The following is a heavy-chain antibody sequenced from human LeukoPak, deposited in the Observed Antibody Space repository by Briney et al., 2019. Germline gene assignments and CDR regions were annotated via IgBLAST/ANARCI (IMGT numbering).Heavy chain of an antibody. V-gene: IGHV4-59*11. CDR3: ARSSTGCWNFDL. D-gene: IGHD6-19*01. J-gene: IGHJ2*01. Sequence: TSETLSLTCTVSGVSISSHYWSWIRQPSGKGLEWIGYIYFTGSTDYNPSLKSRVTISVDTSKSQVSLKLSSVTAADTAVYYCARSSTGCWNFDLWGRGTLVTVSA. CDR1: GVSISSHY. CDR2: IYFTGST.